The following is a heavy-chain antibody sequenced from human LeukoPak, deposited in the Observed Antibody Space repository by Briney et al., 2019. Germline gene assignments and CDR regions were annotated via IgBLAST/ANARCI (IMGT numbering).Heavy chain of an antibody. Sequence: AGGSLRLSCAASGFTFSSYGMHWVRQAPGKGLEWVAVIWYDGSNKYYADSVKGRFTISRDNSKNTLYLQMNSLRAEDTAVYYCARVIPGTEWLLDLFDSWGQGTLVTVSS. CDR3: ARVIPGTEWLLDLFDS. CDR1: GFTFSSYG. CDR2: IWYDGSNK. D-gene: IGHD3-3*01. J-gene: IGHJ4*02. V-gene: IGHV3-33*01.